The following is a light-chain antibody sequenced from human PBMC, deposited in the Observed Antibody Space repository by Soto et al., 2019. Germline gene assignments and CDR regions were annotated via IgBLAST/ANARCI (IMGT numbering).Light chain of an antibody. CDR2: GAS. CDR1: QTFGSTY. Sequence: ESVLTQSQGTLSLSPGERVTLSCRASQTFGSTYLAWYQQRPGQPPRLLIYGASRRASGIPDRFRGSGSGTDFTLTISRLEPEDFAVYYCQQFGTSPLYTFGQGTKLEIK. CDR3: QQFGTSPLYT. J-gene: IGKJ2*01. V-gene: IGKV3-20*01.